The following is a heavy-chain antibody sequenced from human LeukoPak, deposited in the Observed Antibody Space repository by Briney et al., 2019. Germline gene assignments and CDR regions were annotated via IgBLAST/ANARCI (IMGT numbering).Heavy chain of an antibody. CDR2: INHSGST. J-gene: IGHJ4*02. V-gene: IGHV4-34*01. Sequence: PSETLSLTCAVYGGSFSGYYWSWIRQPPGKGLEWIGEINHSGSTNYNPALKSRGTISVDTYKNQFSLKLSSVTAADTAVYYCARGGIAVAAPFDYWGQGTLVTVSS. CDR3: ARGGIAVAAPFDY. D-gene: IGHD6-19*01. CDR1: GGSFSGYY.